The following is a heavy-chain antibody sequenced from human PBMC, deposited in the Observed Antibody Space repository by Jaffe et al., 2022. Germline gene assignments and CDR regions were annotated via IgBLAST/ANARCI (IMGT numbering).Heavy chain of an antibody. CDR2: IYYSGST. Sequence: QVQLQESGPGLVKPSETLSLTCTVSGGSVSSGSYYWSWIRQPPGKGLEWIGYIYYSGSTNYNPSLKRRVTISVDTSKNQFSLKLSSVTAADTAVYYCARVTRAGYSNIPRYYYMDVWGKGTTVTVSS. D-gene: IGHD4-4*01. CDR3: ARVTRAGYSNIPRYYYMDV. V-gene: IGHV4-61*01. CDR1: GGSVSSGSYY. J-gene: IGHJ6*03.